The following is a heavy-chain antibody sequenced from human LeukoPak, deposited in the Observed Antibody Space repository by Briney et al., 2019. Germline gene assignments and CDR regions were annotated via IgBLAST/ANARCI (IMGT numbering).Heavy chain of an antibody. J-gene: IGHJ3*02. D-gene: IGHD3-3*01. Sequence: ASAKVSCKASGYTFTGYYMHLVRQAPGQGLEWMGWINPNSGGTNYAQKFQGRVTMTRDTSISTAYMELSRLRSDDTAVYYCASEISSTIFGALRSDAFDIWGQGTMVTVSS. CDR1: GYTFTGYY. CDR2: INPNSGGT. V-gene: IGHV1-2*02. CDR3: ASEISSTIFGALRSDAFDI.